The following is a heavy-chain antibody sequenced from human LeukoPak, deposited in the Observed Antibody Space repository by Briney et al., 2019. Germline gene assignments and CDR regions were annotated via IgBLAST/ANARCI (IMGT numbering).Heavy chain of an antibody. J-gene: IGHJ4*02. D-gene: IGHD4-17*01. CDR1: GGSISSSSYY. Sequence: SETLSLTCTVSGGSISSSSYYWGWIRQPPGKGLEWIGSIYYSGSTYYNPSLKSRVTISVDTSKNQFSLKLSSVTAADTAVYYCAREDYGDNLYYFDYWGQGTLVTVSS. CDR3: AREDYGDNLYYFDY. CDR2: IYYSGST. V-gene: IGHV4-39*07.